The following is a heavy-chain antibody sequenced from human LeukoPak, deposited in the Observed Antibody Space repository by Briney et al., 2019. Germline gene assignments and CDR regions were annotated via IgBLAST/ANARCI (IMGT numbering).Heavy chain of an antibody. V-gene: IGHV3-23*01. CDR3: AKGSGYDFVYYYYYYMDV. Sequence: GGSLRLSCAASGFTFSTYAMSWVRQAPGKGLEWVSGISGSGGSTYYADSVKGRFTISRDNSKNTLYLQMNSLRAEDTAVYYCAKGSGYDFVYYYYYYMDVWGKGTTVTVSS. CDR1: GFTFSTYA. CDR2: ISGSGGST. J-gene: IGHJ6*03. D-gene: IGHD5-12*01.